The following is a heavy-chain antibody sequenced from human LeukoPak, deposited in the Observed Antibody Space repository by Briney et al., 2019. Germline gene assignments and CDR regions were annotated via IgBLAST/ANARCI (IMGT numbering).Heavy chain of an antibody. CDR3: ARVVSSSGGFDY. J-gene: IGHJ4*02. CDR2: IKRDGSEQ. V-gene: IGHV3-7*01. Sequence: GGSLRLSCAVSGFTFRSYWMSWVRQAPGKGLEWVANIKRDGSEQYYVDSVKGRFTISRDNAKKSLYLQMNTLRVEDTAVYYCARVVSSSGGFDYWGQGTLVTVSS. CDR1: GFTFRSYW. D-gene: IGHD6-13*01.